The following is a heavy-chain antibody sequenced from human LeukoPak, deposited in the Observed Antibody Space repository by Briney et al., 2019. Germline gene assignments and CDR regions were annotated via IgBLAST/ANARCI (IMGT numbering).Heavy chain of an antibody. V-gene: IGHV3-33*01. CDR2: IWYDGSNK. CDR3: ARDIVAAGGRYFDH. D-gene: IGHD6-13*01. J-gene: IGHJ4*02. Sequence: GGSLRLSCAASGFTFSDYGMHWVRQTPGGGLEWVAAIWYDGSNKYYADSVEGRFTISRDNSKNTLYLQMNSLRGEEMALYYCARDIVAAGGRYFDHWGQGTLVTVSS. CDR1: GFTFSDYG.